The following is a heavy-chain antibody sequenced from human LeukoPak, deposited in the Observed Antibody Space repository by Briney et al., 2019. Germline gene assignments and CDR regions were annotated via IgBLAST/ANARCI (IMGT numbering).Heavy chain of an antibody. J-gene: IGHJ4*02. CDR2: MNPNSGNT. D-gene: IGHD1-26*01. CDR1: GYTFTSYD. V-gene: IGHV1-8*01. CDR3: ARSSVGARRRIDY. Sequence: GASVTVSCKASGYTFTSYDINWVRQATGQGLEWMGWMNPNSGNTGYAQKFQGRVTMTRSASINTAYMELSSLTSDDTAVYYCARSSVGARRRIDYWGQGTLVTVSS.